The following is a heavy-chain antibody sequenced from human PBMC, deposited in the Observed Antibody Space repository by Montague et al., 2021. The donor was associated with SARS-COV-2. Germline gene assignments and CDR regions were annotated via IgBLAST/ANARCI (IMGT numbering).Heavy chain of an antibody. D-gene: IGHD2/OR15-2a*01. V-gene: IGHV4-4*09. Sequence: SETLSLTCTVSRGSLSNYYWSWIRQPPAKGLEWIGYMYETGNMIYNPSLRSRVSISADTSKSQFSLRLTSVTAADSARYYCTRNMAYWGQGVLVIV. CDR1: RGSLSNYY. CDR3: TRNMAY. J-gene: IGHJ4*02. CDR2: MYETGNM.